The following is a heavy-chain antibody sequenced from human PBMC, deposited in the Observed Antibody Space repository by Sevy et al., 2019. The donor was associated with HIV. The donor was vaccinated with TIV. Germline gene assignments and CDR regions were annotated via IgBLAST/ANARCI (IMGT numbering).Heavy chain of an antibody. CDR1: GFNFSKSW. J-gene: IGHJ6*01. V-gene: IGHV3-74*01. D-gene: IGHD2-8*01. CDR3: VRAAMYAMDG. Sequence: GGSLRLSCAASGFNFSKSWMHWVRQAPGKGLGWVSYINIDGSTTNSADSVKSRFTTSRDNAKNTLYLEMNSLTADDTGVYLCVRAAMYAMDGWGQGTTVNVSS. CDR2: INIDGSTT.